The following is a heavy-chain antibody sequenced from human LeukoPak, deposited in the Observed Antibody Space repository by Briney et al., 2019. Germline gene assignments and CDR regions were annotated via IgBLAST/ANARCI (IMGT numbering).Heavy chain of an antibody. CDR2: ISGSGGST. CDR3: ANPSRGVTDY. J-gene: IGHJ4*02. D-gene: IGHD3-10*01. Sequence: PGGSLRLSCAASGFTFSSYAMSWVRQAPGKGLEWVSGISGSGGSTYYADSVKGRFTISRDNSKNTLYLQMNSLRAEDTAVYYCANPSRGVTDYWGQGTLVTVSS. CDR1: GFTFSSYA. V-gene: IGHV3-23*01.